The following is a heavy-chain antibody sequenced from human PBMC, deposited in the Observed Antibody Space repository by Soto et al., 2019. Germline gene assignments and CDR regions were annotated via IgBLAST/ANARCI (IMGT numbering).Heavy chain of an antibody. CDR3: ARSPTNWVEH. Sequence: ASVKVSCKASGYTFTGYYIHWVRQAPGQGLEWMGWINPISGGTNYAQNFQGRVTMTRDTSISTAYMELSRLRSDDTAVYYCARSPTNWVEHWGQGTLVTVSS. CDR1: GYTFTGYY. CDR2: INPISGGT. D-gene: IGHD2-8*01. J-gene: IGHJ5*02. V-gene: IGHV1-2*02.